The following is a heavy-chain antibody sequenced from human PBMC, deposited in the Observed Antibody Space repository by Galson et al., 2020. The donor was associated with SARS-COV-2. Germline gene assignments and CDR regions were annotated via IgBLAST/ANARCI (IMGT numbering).Heavy chain of an antibody. D-gene: IGHD3-10*01. Sequence: SETLSLTCAVYGGSFSGYYWSWIRQPPGKGLEWIGEINHSGSTNYNPSLKSRVTISVDTSKNQFSLKLSSVTAADTAVYYCARGVLGFGGLVGDYYYYGMDVWGQGTTVTVSS. CDR2: INHSGST. CDR3: ARGVLGFGGLVGDYYYYGMDV. CDR1: GGSFSGYY. V-gene: IGHV4-34*01. J-gene: IGHJ6*02.